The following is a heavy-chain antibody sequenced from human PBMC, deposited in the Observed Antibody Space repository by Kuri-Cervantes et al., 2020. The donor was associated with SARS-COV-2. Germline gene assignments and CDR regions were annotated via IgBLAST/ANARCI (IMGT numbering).Heavy chain of an antibody. Sequence: GESLKISCAASGFTFSSYSMNWVRQAPGKGLEWVSSISSSSSYIYYADSVKGRFTISRDNAKNSLYLQMNSLRAEDTAVYYCAKAVAGFYYFDYWGQGTLVTVSS. V-gene: IGHV3-21*01. CDR3: AKAVAGFYYFDY. D-gene: IGHD6-19*01. CDR2: ISSSSSYI. CDR1: GFTFSSYS. J-gene: IGHJ4*02.